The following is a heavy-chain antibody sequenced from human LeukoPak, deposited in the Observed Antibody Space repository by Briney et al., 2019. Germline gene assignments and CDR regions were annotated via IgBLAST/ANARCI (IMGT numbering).Heavy chain of an antibody. CDR2: IKSDGSST. V-gene: IGHV3-74*01. Sequence: GGSLRLSCAASGFSFSSHWMYWVRQPPGKGLVWFSRIKSDGSSTNYADSVKGRFTISRDNAKNTLYLQMNSLRAEDTAVYFCAREICSGGSCYFDYWGQGTLVTVSS. CDR1: GFSFSSHW. J-gene: IGHJ4*02. D-gene: IGHD2-15*01. CDR3: AREICSGGSCYFDY.